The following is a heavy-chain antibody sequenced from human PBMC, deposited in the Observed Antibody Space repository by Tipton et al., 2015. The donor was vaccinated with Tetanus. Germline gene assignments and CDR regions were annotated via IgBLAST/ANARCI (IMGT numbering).Heavy chain of an antibody. Sequence: QVQLVQSGAEVKKPGASVKVSCKASGYTFTSYGISWVRQAPGQGLEWMGWISAYNGNTNYAQKLQGRVTMTTDTSTSTAYMELRSLRSDDTAVYYCARVNEYSSSSVEGDKVDYWGQGTLVTVSS. CDR3: ARVNEYSSSSVEGDKVDY. V-gene: IGHV1-18*04. CDR2: ISAYNGNT. D-gene: IGHD6-6*01. CDR1: GYTFTSYG. J-gene: IGHJ4*02.